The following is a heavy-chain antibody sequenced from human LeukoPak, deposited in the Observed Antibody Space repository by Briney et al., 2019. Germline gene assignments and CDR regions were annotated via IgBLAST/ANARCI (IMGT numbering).Heavy chain of an antibody. D-gene: IGHD3-10*01. CDR1: GGSISSSSYY. CDR2: IYYSGST. Sequence: PSETLSLTCTVSGGSISSSSYYWGWIRQSPGKGLEWIGSIYYSGSTYYNPSLKSRVTISVDTSKNQFSLKLSSVTAADTAVYYCARTKGVRGVINYWGQGTLVTVSS. CDR3: ARTKGVRGVINY. V-gene: IGHV4-39*01. J-gene: IGHJ4*02.